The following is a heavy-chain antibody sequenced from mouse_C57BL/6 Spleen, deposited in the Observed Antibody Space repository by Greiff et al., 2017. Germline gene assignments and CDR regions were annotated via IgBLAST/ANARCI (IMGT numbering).Heavy chain of an antibody. Sequence: VQLVESGAELARPGASVKMSCKASGYNFTSYTMHWVKQRPGQGLEWIGYINPSSGYTKYNQKFKDKATLTADKSSSTAYMQLSSLTSEDSAVYYCARSLIGHYAMDYWGQGTSVTVSS. D-gene: IGHD1-1*01. CDR3: ARSLIGHYAMDY. V-gene: IGHV1-4*01. J-gene: IGHJ4*01. CDR1: GYNFTSYT. CDR2: INPSSGYT.